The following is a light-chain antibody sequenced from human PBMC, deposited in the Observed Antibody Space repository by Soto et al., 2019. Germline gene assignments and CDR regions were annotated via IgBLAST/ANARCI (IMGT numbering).Light chain of an antibody. J-gene: IGKJ2*03. CDR2: KAS. V-gene: IGKV1-5*03. Sequence: IQMTQSPSTLSASIGDRVTITCRASQNIFTWLAWYQKKPGKAPTLLIYKASNLQSGVPSRFSGSGSGTEFTLTIAGLQPDDFASYYCQQYSSYYSFGQGTKLEIK. CDR1: QNIFTW. CDR3: QQYSSYYS.